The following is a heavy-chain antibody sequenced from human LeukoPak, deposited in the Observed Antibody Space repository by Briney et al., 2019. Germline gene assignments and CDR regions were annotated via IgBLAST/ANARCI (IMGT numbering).Heavy chain of an antibody. J-gene: IGHJ3*02. CDR3: ARRYCSGGSCPLGAFDI. Sequence: PGDSLKISCKGSGYSFTSYWIGWVRQMPGKGLEWMGIIYPGDSDTRYSPSFQGQVTISADKSISTAYLQWSSLKASDTAMYYCARRYCSGGSCPLGAFDIWGQGTMVTVSS. CDR1: GYSFTSYW. CDR2: IYPGDSDT. D-gene: IGHD2-15*01. V-gene: IGHV5-51*01.